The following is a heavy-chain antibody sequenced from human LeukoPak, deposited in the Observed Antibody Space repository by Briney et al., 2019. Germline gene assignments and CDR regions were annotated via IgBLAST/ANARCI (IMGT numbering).Heavy chain of an antibody. V-gene: IGHV3-33*08. CDR3: ARDLPTDYDILTGFDY. CDR1: GFTFRSYA. Sequence: PGKSLRLSCAASGFTFRSYAIHWVRQAPGKGLEWVAVIWYDGSNKYYADSVKGRFTISRDNSKNTLYLQMNSLRAEDTALYYCARDLPTDYDILTGFDYWGQGTLVTVSS. J-gene: IGHJ4*02. D-gene: IGHD3-9*01. CDR2: IWYDGSNK.